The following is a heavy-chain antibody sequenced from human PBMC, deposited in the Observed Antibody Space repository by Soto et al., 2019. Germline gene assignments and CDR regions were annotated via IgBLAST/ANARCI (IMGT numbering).Heavy chain of an antibody. V-gene: IGHV1-2*02. Sequence: ASVKVSCKACGYTFTGYYMHWVRQAPGQGLEWMGWIYPKSGGTKYAQKFQSRVTMTRDTSISTAYMELSRLRSDDTAVYYCVRSSPNSDYCLDYWGQGTLVTVSS. D-gene: IGHD4-4*01. CDR1: GYTFTGYY. CDR2: IYPKSGGT. J-gene: IGHJ4*02. CDR3: VRSSPNSDYCLDY.